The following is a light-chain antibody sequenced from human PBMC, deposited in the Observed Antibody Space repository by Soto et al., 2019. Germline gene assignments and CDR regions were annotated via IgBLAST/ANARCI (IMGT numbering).Light chain of an antibody. Sequence: QSALTQPPSASGSPGQSVTISCTGTSSDVGGYNYVSWYQQHPGKAPKVMIYEVNKRPSGVPDRFSGSKSGNTASLTVSGXXXXXXXDYYCNSYAGSNNFVFGGXT. V-gene: IGLV2-8*01. CDR1: SSDVGGYNY. CDR3: NSYAGSNNFV. J-gene: IGLJ2*01. CDR2: EVN.